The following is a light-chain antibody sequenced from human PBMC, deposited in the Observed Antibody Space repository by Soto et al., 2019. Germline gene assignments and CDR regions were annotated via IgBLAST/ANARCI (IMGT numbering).Light chain of an antibody. CDR1: QRISSW. CDR3: QQYNSYLYT. Sequence: DIQMTQSPSTLSASVGDRVTITCRAGQRISSWLAWYQQKPGKAPKLLIYKASSLESGVPSRFSGSGSGTEFTLTISSLQPDDFATYYCQQYNSYLYTFGQGTKLEIK. CDR2: KAS. V-gene: IGKV1-5*03. J-gene: IGKJ2*01.